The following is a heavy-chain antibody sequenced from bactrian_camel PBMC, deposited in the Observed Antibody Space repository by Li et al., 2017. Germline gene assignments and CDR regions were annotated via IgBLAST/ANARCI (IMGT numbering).Heavy chain of an antibody. CDR3: ATDWGYPGYEYRD. D-gene: IGHD5*01. J-gene: IGHJ4*01. Sequence: HVQLVESGGGLVQPGESLRLSCAASGFTISTYDMTWVRQAPGKGLEWVSSINTGGGSTVYADSVKGRFTISRDNAKSTLYLQMNSLRFEDTAVYYCATDWGYPGYEYRDWGQGTQVTVS. CDR1: GFTISTYD. V-gene: IGHV3S1*01. CDR2: INTGGGST.